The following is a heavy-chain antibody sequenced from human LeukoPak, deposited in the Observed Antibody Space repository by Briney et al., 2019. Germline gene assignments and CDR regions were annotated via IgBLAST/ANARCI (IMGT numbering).Heavy chain of an antibody. CDR1: GVSISSYY. Sequence: SETLSLTCTVSGVSISSYYWSWIRQPAGKGLEWIGRIYTSGSTNYNPSLKSRVTMSVDTSKNQFSLKLSSVTAADTAVYYCAREPLRGNYCSSTSCYLHYYGMDVWGQGTTVTVSS. J-gene: IGHJ6*02. CDR2: IYTSGST. CDR3: AREPLRGNYCSSTSCYLHYYGMDV. D-gene: IGHD2-2*01. V-gene: IGHV4-4*07.